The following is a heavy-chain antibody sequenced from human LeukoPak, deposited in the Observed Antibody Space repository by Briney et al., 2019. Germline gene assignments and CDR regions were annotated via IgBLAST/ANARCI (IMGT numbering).Heavy chain of an antibody. D-gene: IGHD2-21*02. J-gene: IGHJ4*02. CDR2: IHYSGST. V-gene: IGHV4-39*01. CDR1: GGSISTTNYY. CDR3: ARTYPDCDY. Sequence: SETLSLTCNVSGGSISTTNYYWGWIRQPPGKGLEWLGNIHYSGSTYYNPSLQSRVTLSVDTSKNQFSLKLTSVTATDTAVYYCARTYPDCDYWGQGTLVTVSS.